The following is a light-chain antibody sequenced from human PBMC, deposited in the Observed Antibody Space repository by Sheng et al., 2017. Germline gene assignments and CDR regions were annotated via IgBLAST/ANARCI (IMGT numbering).Light chain of an antibody. CDR3: GTWDSSLSAGV. Sequence: QSVLTQPPSASGTPGQPVTIVCSGSNSNIGRNSVNWYQQFPGTAPTLLIYSDNRRPPGVPDRFSASKSGASASLAISGLQTGDEADYYCGTWDSSLSAGVFGGGTKLTVL. CDR2: SDN. CDR1: NSNIGRNS. V-gene: IGLV1-44*01. J-gene: IGLJ3*02.